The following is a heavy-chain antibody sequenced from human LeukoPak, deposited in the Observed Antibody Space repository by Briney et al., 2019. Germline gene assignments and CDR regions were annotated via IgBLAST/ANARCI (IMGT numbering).Heavy chain of an antibody. CDR2: IHTSGNT. D-gene: IGHD4-17*01. V-gene: IGHV4-61*02. CDR1: GDSISSGGYY. CDR3: VRDWNGDHFDY. Sequence: MPSETLSLTRIVSGDSISSGGYYWTWLRQPAGKGLEWIGRIHTSGNTNYSPSLKSRVTISRDTSKNQFSLRLTSVTAADTAVYYCVRDWNGDHFDYWGQGTLVTVSS. J-gene: IGHJ4*02.